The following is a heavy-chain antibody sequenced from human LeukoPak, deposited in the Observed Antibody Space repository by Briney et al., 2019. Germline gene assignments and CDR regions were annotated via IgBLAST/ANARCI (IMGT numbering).Heavy chain of an antibody. CDR2: INHSGST. CDR3: ARRTAARRYFDY. V-gene: IGHV4-34*01. Sequence: SETLSLTCAVYGGSFSGYYWSWIRQPPGKGLEWIGEINHSGSTNYNLSLKSRVTISVDTSKNQFSLKLSSVTAADTAVYYCARRTAARRYFDYWGQGTLVTVSS. D-gene: IGHD4-17*01. J-gene: IGHJ4*02. CDR1: GGSFSGYY.